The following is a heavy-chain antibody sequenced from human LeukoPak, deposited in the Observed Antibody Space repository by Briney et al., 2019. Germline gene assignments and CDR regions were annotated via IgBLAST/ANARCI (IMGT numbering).Heavy chain of an antibody. V-gene: IGHV4-61*02. J-gene: IGHJ6*03. CDR1: GGSISSGSYY. CDR3: AREDGYKSLYYYYYMDV. CDR2: IYTSGST. Sequence: SETLSLTCTVSGGSISSGSYYWSWIRQPAGKGLEWIGRIYTSGSTNYNPSLKSRVTISVDTSKNQFSLKLSSVTAADTAVYYCAREDGYKSLYYYYYMDVWGKGTTVTISS. D-gene: IGHD5-24*01.